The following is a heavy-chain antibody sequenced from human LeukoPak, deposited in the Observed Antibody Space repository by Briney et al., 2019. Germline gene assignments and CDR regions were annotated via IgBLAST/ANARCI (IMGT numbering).Heavy chain of an antibody. J-gene: IGHJ4*02. Sequence: PSETLSLTCSVSGGSINSRPYHWGWIRQPPGKGLECIGSIYYSGRTYYKPSLKSRVTISVDTSKNQFSLKLSSVTAADTAVYYCARIAYSSSTDYWGQGTLVTVSS. D-gene: IGHD6-6*01. CDR2: IYYSGRT. CDR3: ARIAYSSSTDY. V-gene: IGHV4-39*07. CDR1: GGSINSRPYH.